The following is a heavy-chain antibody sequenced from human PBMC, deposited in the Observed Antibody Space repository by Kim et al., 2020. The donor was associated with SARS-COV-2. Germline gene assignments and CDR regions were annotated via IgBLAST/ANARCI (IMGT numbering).Heavy chain of an antibody. J-gene: IGHJ4*02. Sequence: GGSLRLSCAASGFTFSSYGMHWVRQAPGKGLEWVAVISYDGSNKYYADSVKGRFTISRDNSKNTLYLQMNSLRAEDTAVYYCAKSGLVRWGVWLDYWGQG. V-gene: IGHV3-30*18. CDR2: ISYDGSNK. CDR1: GFTFSSYG. D-gene: IGHD3-9*01. CDR3: AKSGLVRWGVWLDY.